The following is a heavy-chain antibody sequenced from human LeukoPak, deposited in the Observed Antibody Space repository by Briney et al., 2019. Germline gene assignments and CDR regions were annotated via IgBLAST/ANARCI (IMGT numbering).Heavy chain of an antibody. CDR1: GYTFTTYN. D-gene: IGHD3-22*01. CDR3: ASLKNYYDSSGYLVTDAFDI. V-gene: IGHV1-18*01. CDR2: ISGYDGNT. J-gene: IGHJ3*02. Sequence: ASVKVSCKASGYTFTTYNINWVRQAPGQGLEWMGWISGYDGNTNYAQKLQGRVTMTTDTSTSTAYMELRSLKSDDTAVYYCASLKNYYDSSGYLVTDAFDIWGQGTMVTVSS.